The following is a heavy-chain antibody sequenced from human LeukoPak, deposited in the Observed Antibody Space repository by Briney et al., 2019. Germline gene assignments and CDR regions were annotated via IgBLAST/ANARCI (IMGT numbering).Heavy chain of an antibody. CDR1: GGSVSSYY. V-gene: IGHV4-4*09. CDR3: ARSPQDSSDAFDI. D-gene: IGHD3-22*01. CDR2: MYTSLST. Sequence: SQSLSPTRTVAGGSVSSYYWSSIRQPPGKGRGCSVYMYTSLSTTYNPPLRSGVPISVETPTIQFSLKLSSVTAADTAVYYCARSPQDSSDAFDIWGQGTMVTASS. J-gene: IGHJ3*02.